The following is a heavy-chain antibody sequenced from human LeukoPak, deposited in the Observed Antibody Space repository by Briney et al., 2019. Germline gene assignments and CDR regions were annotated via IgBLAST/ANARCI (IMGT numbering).Heavy chain of an antibody. D-gene: IGHD5-12*01. Sequence: ASVKVSCKASGYTFTGYYMHWVRQAPGQGLEWMGWINPNGGGTNYAQKFQGRVTMTRDTSISTAYMELSRLRSDDTAVYYCASYSGYDYYYGMDVWGQGTTVTVSS. CDR1: GYTFTGYY. V-gene: IGHV1-2*02. CDR3: ASYSGYDYYYGMDV. CDR2: INPNGGGT. J-gene: IGHJ6*02.